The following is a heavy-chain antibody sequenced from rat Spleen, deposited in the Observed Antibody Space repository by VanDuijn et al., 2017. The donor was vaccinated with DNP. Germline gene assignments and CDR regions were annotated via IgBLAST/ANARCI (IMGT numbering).Heavy chain of an antibody. J-gene: IGHJ2*01. CDR3: ARHGRRVFDY. Sequence: EVQLVESGGGLVQPGRSLKLSCAASGFIFSNYGMAWVRQAPTKGLEWVASITIGGGNTYYRDSVKGRFTISRDNSKNTQYLQMDSLRSEDTATYFCARHGRRVFDYWGQGVMVTVSS. D-gene: IGHD1-11*01. CDR1: GFIFSNYG. V-gene: IGHV5S13*01. CDR2: ITIGGGNT.